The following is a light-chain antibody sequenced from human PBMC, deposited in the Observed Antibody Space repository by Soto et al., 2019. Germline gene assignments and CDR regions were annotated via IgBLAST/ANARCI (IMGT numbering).Light chain of an antibody. CDR3: QQAKTFPWT. CDR1: QGISTS. J-gene: IGKJ1*01. Sequence: DVQMTQSPPFVSASVGDRVAITCRASQGISTSLVWYQHKPGKAPELLIFGASNLQTGVPSRFSGSGSGTDFILSITSLQPDDSATYYCQQAKTFPWTFGQGTKVEIK. CDR2: GAS. V-gene: IGKV1-12*01.